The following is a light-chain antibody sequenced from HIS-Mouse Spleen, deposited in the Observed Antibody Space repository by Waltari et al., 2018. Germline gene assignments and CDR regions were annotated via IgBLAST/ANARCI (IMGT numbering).Light chain of an antibody. CDR1: QSVSSSY. J-gene: IGKJ5*01. V-gene: IGKV3-20*01. CDR2: GAS. Sequence: EIVLTQSPGTLSLSPGERATLPCRASQSVSSSYLAWDQQKPGQAPRLLIYGASSRATGIPDRFSGSGSGTDFTLTISRLEPEDFAVYYCQQYGSSPPITFGQGTRLEIK. CDR3: QQYGSSPPIT.